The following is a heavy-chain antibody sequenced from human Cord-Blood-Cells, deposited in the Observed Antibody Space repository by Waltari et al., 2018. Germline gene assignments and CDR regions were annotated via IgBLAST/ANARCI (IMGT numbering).Heavy chain of an antibody. CDR2: INPNSGGT. J-gene: IGHJ4*02. Sequence: QVQLVQSGAEVKKPGASVKVSCKASGYTFTGYYLHWVRHAPGQGLEWMGWINPNSGGTNYAQKFQGRVTMTRDTSISTAYMELSRLRSDDTAVYYCARDYDILTGYYFDYWGQGTLVTVSS. CDR1: GYTFTGYY. CDR3: ARDYDILTGYYFDY. D-gene: IGHD3-9*01. V-gene: IGHV1-2*02.